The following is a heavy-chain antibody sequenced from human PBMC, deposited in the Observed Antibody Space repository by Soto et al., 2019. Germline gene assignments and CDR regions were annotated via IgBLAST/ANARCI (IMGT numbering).Heavy chain of an antibody. CDR3: ARGQRFSRWLEP. J-gene: IGHJ5*02. D-gene: IGHD3-3*01. V-gene: IGHV4-4*07. CDR2: IYSSGSK. CDR1: GGAINSYY. Sequence: SETLSLTCTVSGGAINSYYWTWIRQPSGKGLEWIGRIYSSGSKKYNPSLQSRVTMSLDKSKNQFSLRLTSVTDADTAVYYCARGQRFSRWLEPGVKGSLVT.